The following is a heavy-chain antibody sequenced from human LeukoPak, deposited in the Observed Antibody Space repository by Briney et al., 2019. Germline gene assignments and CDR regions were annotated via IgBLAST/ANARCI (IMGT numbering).Heavy chain of an antibody. CDR2: INHSGST. CDR1: GGSFSGYY. J-gene: IGHJ4*02. Sequence: SETLSLTCAVYGGSFSGYYWSWIRQPPGKGLEWIGEINHSGSTNHNPSLKSRVTISVDTSKNQFSLKLSSVTAADTAVYYCARGPGGSSWYPGGRYWGQGTLVTVSS. CDR3: ARGPGGSSWYPGGRY. V-gene: IGHV4-34*01. D-gene: IGHD6-13*01.